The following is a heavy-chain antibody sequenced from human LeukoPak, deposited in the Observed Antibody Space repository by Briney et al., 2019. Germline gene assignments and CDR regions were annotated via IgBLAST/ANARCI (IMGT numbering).Heavy chain of an antibody. CDR2: IYYSGNS. J-gene: IGHJ4*02. Sequence: SETLFLPCTVTGDSFSSRNYFWVWIRQPPGKGLEWIGSIYYSGNSYYNPSLKSRVTISVDTSKNHFSLKLRSVMAADTAVYYCATHRNVVVLPGAKGFDYWGQGTQVTVSS. D-gene: IGHD2-2*01. CDR3: ATHRNVVVLPGAKGFDY. CDR1: GDSFSSRNYF. V-gene: IGHV4-39*01.